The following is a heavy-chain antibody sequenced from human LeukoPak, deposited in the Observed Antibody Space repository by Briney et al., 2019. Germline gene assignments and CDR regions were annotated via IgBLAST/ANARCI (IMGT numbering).Heavy chain of an antibody. J-gene: IGHJ4*02. CDR1: GFTFSSYA. Sequence: GGSLRLSCAASGFTFSSYAMSWVRQAPGKGLEWLSYISSSSSSIYYADSVKGRFTISRDNAKNSLYLQMNSLRDEDTAVYYCARGHDYDSSGFFDYWGQGTLVTVSS. CDR2: ISSSSSSI. CDR3: ARGHDYDSSGFFDY. D-gene: IGHD3-22*01. V-gene: IGHV3-48*02.